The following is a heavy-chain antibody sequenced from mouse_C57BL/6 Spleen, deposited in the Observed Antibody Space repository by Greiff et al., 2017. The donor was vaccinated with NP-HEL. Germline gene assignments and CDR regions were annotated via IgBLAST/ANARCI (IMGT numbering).Heavy chain of an antibody. CDR2: IDPSDSYT. CDR1: GYTFTSYW. CDR3: ARSGGYDPWYFDV. D-gene: IGHD2-2*01. J-gene: IGHJ1*03. V-gene: IGHV1-69*01. Sequence: QVQLKQPGAELVMPGASVKLSCKASGYTFTSYWMHWVKQRPGQGLEWIGEIDPSDSYTNYNQKFKGKSTLTVDKSSSTAYMQLSSLTSEDSAVYYCARSGGYDPWYFDVWGTGTTVTVSS.